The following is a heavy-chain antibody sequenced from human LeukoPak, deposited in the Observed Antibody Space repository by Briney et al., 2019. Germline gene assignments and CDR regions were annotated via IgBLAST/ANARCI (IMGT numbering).Heavy chain of an antibody. CDR2: ITDSGRKT. J-gene: IGHJ4*02. D-gene: IGHD4-17*01. Sequence: GGSLRLSCAASGLTFSNYAMNWVRQASGKGLEWVSGITDSGRKTYYADSVKGRFSISRDNSKNTVYLQMSDLRAEDTAVYYCAKITKATTPNYWGQGTLVTVSS. V-gene: IGHV3-23*01. CDR1: GLTFSNYA. CDR3: AKITKATTPNY.